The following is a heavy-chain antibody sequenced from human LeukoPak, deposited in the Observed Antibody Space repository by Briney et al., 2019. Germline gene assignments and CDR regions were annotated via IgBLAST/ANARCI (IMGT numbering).Heavy chain of an antibody. V-gene: IGHV3-53*01. CDR3: ARAGYSNAFDI. J-gene: IGHJ3*02. CDR2: IYGGGAT. Sequence: PGGSLRLSCAASGFTVSSNYMSWVRQAPGKGLEWVSVIYGGGATYYADSVKGRFTISRDNSKNTLYLQMNSLRAEDTAVYYCARAGYSNAFDIWGQGTMVTVSS. D-gene: IGHD5-18*01. CDR1: GFTVSSNY.